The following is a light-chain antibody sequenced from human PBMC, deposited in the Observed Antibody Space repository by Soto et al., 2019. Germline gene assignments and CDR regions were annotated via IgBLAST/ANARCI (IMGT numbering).Light chain of an antibody. V-gene: IGLV1-44*01. CDR1: SSNIGDNT. CDR3: AVWDDSLDGVV. J-gene: IGLJ2*01. CDR2: SND. Sequence: QSVLTQPPSASGTPGQSVTISCSGSSSNIGDNTVNWYQQLPGTAPKLLIYSNDQRSSGVPDRFSGSKSGTSASLAISGLQSEDEADYYRAVWDDSLDGVVFGGGTKLTVL.